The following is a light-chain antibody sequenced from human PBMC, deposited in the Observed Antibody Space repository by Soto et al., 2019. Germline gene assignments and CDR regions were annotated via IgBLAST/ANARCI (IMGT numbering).Light chain of an antibody. CDR1: SSNIGAGYE. J-gene: IGLJ3*02. CDR3: AAWDDSLNGWV. V-gene: IGLV1-40*01. CDR2: SNN. Sequence: QSVLTQPPSVSGAPGQRVTISCIGGSSNIGAGYEVHWYQQLPGTVPKLLIYSNNQRPSGVPDRFSGSKSGTSASLAISGLQSEDEADYYCAAWDDSLNGWVFGGGTKVTVL.